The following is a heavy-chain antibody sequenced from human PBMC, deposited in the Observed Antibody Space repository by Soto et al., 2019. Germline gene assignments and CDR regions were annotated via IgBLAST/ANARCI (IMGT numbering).Heavy chain of an antibody. J-gene: IGHJ3*02. D-gene: IGHD6-6*01. Sequence: QVQLVQSGAEVKKPGASVKVSCKASGYTFTSYAMHWVRQAPGQRLEWMGWINAGNGNTKYSQKFQGRVTITRDTSASTAYMELSSLRSEDTAVYYCARGSYSSSSDPAFDILGQGTMVTVSS. CDR1: GYTFTSYA. V-gene: IGHV1-3*01. CDR3: ARGSYSSSSDPAFDI. CDR2: INAGNGNT.